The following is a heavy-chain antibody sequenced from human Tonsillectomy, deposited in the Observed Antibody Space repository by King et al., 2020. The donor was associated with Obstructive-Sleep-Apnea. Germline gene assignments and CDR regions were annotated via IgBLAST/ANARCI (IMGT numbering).Heavy chain of an antibody. CDR2: ISYDGSNK. CDR3: ARPIAVTGTAIDY. D-gene: IGHD6-19*01. CDR1: GFTFSNYA. Sequence: QVQLVQSGGGVVQPGRSLRLSCAASGFTFSNYAIHWVRQAPGKGLEWGAVISYDGSNKYYADSVKGRFTISRDNSKNTLYLQMNSLRAEDTAVYYCARPIAVTGTAIDYWGQGTLVTVSS. V-gene: IGHV3-30-3*01. J-gene: IGHJ4*02.